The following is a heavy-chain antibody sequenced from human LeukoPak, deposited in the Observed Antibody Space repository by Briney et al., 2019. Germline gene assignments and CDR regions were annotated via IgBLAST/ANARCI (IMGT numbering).Heavy chain of an antibody. CDR3: AADSDSRVRLGELSSGLEAFDI. J-gene: IGHJ3*02. CDR1: GYTLTDLS. D-gene: IGHD3-16*02. V-gene: IGHV1-24*01. CDR2: FDPEDGET. Sequence: ASVKVSCKVSGYTLTDLSVHWVRQTPGKGLEWMGGFDPEDGETIYAQKFQGRVTMTEDTPTDTAYMELSSLRSEDTAVYYCAADSDSRVRLGELSSGLEAFDIWGQGTLVTVSS.